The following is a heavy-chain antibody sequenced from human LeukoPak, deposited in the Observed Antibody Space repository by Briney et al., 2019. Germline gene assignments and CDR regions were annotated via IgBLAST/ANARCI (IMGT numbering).Heavy chain of an antibody. CDR2: INPNSGGT. Sequence: ASVKVSCKASGYTFTGYYMHWVRQAPGQGFEWMGWINPNSGGTDYAQKFQGRVTMTRDTSISTAYMELSRLRSDDTAVYYCARGDDNGDYEAIDWGQGTLVTVSS. V-gene: IGHV1-2*02. CDR1: GYTFTGYY. CDR3: ARGDDNGDYEAID. J-gene: IGHJ4*02. D-gene: IGHD4-17*01.